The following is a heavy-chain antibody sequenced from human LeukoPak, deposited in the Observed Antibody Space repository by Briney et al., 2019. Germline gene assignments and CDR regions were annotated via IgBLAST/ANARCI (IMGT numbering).Heavy chain of an antibody. CDR1: GFTFSSYW. CDR3: ARDYDGVRDHW. D-gene: IGHD2-8*01. J-gene: IGHJ4*02. CDR2: IKEDGSEK. V-gene: IGHV3-7*04. Sequence: PGGSLRLSCAASGFTFSSYWMSWVRQAPGKGLEWLANIKEDGSEKYYADSVKGRFTISRDNAKNSLYLQMSYLRAEDSAVYYCARDYDGVRDHWWGQGTLVTVSS.